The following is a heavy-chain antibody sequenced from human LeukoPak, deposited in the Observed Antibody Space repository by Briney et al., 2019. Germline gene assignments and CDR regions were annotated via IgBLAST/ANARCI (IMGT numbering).Heavy chain of an antibody. Sequence: GGSLRLSCAASGYTFSSYAMSWVRQAPGKGLEWVSAISGSGGSTYYADSVKGRFTISRDNSKNTLYLQMNSLRAEDTAVYYCAKLTPPLSSIAARPNYFDYWGQGTLVTVSS. V-gene: IGHV3-23*01. CDR3: AKLTPPLSSIAARPNYFDY. J-gene: IGHJ4*02. D-gene: IGHD6-6*01. CDR1: GYTFSSYA. CDR2: ISGSGGST.